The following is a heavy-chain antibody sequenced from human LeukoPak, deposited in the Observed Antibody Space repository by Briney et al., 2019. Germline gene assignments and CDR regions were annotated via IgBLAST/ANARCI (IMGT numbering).Heavy chain of an antibody. Sequence: GSLRLSCAASGFTDSSNYMSWVRQAAGKGLEWVSFIYSGDNTYYTDSVKGRFTISRDNSKNTLYLQMNSLRVEDTAVYYCARGRKYCSSTSSCYAGDFDYWGQGTLVTVSS. V-gene: IGHV3-66*01. CDR2: IYSGDNT. CDR3: ARGRKYCSSTSSCYAGDFDY. CDR1: GFTDSSNY. J-gene: IGHJ4*02. D-gene: IGHD2-2*01.